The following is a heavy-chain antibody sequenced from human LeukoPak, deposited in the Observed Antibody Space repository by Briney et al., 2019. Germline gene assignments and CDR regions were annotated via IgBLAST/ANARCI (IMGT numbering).Heavy chain of an antibody. CDR2: IYSGGST. D-gene: IGHD6-19*01. V-gene: IGHV3-53*01. Sequence: GGSLRLSCAASGFSVSSNYMNWVRQGPGKGLEWVSVIYSGGSTYYADSVKGRFTISRDNSKNTLYLQMNSLRAEDTAVYYCAKSKAVAGYDAFDIWGQGTMVTVSS. J-gene: IGHJ3*02. CDR3: AKSKAVAGYDAFDI. CDR1: GFSVSSNY.